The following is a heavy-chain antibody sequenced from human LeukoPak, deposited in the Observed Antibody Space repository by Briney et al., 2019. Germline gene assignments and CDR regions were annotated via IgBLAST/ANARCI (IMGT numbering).Heavy chain of an antibody. CDR2: ISAYNGNT. Sequence: GASVKVSCKASGYTLTSYGISWVRQAPGQGLEWMGWISAYNGNTNYAQKLQGRVTMTTDTSTSTAYMELRSLRSDDTAVYYCARDLAAADHNAYYYYYGMDVWGQGTTVTVSS. CDR3: ARDLAAADHNAYYYYYGMDV. D-gene: IGHD6-25*01. CDR1: GYTLTSYG. V-gene: IGHV1-18*01. J-gene: IGHJ6*02.